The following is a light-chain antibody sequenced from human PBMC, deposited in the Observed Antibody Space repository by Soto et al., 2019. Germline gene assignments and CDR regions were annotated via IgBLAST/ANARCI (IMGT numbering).Light chain of an antibody. CDR3: SSYGTNRI. V-gene: IGLV2-8*01. Sequence: SVLTQPPSASGSPGQSVAISCTGTRSDVGGNDYVSWYQQHPGKAPKLIIYEVNKRPSGVPDRFSGSKYGNTASLTVSGLQAEDEADYYCSSYGTNRIFGGGTTVTVL. CDR2: EVN. CDR1: RSDVGGNDY. J-gene: IGLJ2*01.